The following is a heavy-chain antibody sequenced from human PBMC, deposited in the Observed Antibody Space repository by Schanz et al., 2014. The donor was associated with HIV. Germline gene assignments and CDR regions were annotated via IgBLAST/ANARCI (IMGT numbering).Heavy chain of an antibody. J-gene: IGHJ6*02. D-gene: IGHD5-12*01. V-gene: IGHV1-69*01. CDR1: GGTFSIYA. CDR3: ARTRGYSGYDPPYYYYYGMDV. CDR2: IIPIFGTA. Sequence: QVQLVQSGAEVKKPGSSVKVSCKASGGTFSIYAISWVRQAPGQGLEWMGGIIPIFGTANYAQKFQGRVTIIADESTSTAYMELSSLRSADTAVYYCARTRGYSGYDPPYYYYYGMDVWGQGTTLTVSS.